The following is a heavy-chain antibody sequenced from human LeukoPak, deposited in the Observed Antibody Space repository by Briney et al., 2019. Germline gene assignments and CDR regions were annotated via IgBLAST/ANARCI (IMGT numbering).Heavy chain of an antibody. CDR3: ARGNGDYGIAEYFQH. V-gene: IGHV4-4*02. CDR1: GGSISSSNW. D-gene: IGHD4-17*01. CDR2: IYHSGST. J-gene: IGHJ1*01. Sequence: SETLSLTCAVSGGSISSSNWWSWVRQPPGKGLEWIGEIYHSGSTNYNPSLKSRVTISVDKSKNQFSLKLSSVTAADTAVYYCARGNGDYGIAEYFQHWGQGTLVTVSS.